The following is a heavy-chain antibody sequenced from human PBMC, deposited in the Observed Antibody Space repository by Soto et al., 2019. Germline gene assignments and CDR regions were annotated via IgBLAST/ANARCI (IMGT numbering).Heavy chain of an antibody. Sequence: PGGSLRLSCAASGFTFSNAWMSWVRQAPGKGLEWVGRIKSKTDGGTTDYAAPVKGRFTISRDDSKNTLYLQMNSLKTEDTAVYYCTTAKRYSGYDASYYYYGMDVWGQGTTVTVSS. CDR3: TTAKRYSGYDASYYYYGMDV. J-gene: IGHJ6*02. CDR1: GFTFSNAW. D-gene: IGHD5-12*01. CDR2: IKSKTDGGTT. V-gene: IGHV3-15*01.